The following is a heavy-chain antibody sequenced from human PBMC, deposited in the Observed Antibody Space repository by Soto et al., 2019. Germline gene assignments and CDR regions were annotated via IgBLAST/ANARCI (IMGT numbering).Heavy chain of an antibody. V-gene: IGHV5-10-1*01. CDR2: IDPSDSYT. Sequence: PVESLKISCKGSGYIFTSYWISCFLQMPGKGLEWMGRIDPSDSYTNYSPSFQGHVTISADKSISTAYLQWSSLKASDTAMYYCARHQAYDAFDIWGQGTMVTVSS. CDR1: GYIFTSYW. CDR3: ARHQAYDAFDI. J-gene: IGHJ3*02.